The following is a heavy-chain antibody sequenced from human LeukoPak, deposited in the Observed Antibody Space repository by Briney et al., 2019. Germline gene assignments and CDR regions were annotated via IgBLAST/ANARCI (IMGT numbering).Heavy chain of an antibody. D-gene: IGHD2-15*01. Sequence: SETLSLTWTVSGGSISSYYWSWIRQPPGKGLEWIGYIYYSGSTNYNPSLKSRVTISVDTSKNQFSLKLSSVTAADTAVYYCARGVRASTFDYWGQGTLVTVSS. CDR2: IYYSGST. V-gene: IGHV4-59*01. CDR1: GGSISSYY. CDR3: ARGVRASTFDY. J-gene: IGHJ4*02.